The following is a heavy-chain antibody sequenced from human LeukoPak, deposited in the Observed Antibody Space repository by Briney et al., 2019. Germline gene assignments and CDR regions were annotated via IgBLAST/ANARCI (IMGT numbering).Heavy chain of an antibody. CDR3: ARDLGYSSGWFPFDY. V-gene: IGHV3-48*04. CDR1: GFTFSSYN. J-gene: IGHJ4*02. D-gene: IGHD6-19*01. Sequence: WGSLRLSCAASGFTFSSYNMNWGRQAPGKGLEWGSYISSSSSTIYYADSVKGRFTISRDNAKNSLYLQMNSLRAEDTAVYYCARDLGYSSGWFPFDYWGQGTLVTVSS. CDR2: ISSSSSTI.